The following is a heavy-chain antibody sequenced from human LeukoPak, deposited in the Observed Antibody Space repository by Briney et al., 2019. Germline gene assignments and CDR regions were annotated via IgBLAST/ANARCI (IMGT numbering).Heavy chain of an antibody. V-gene: IGHV3-21*01. D-gene: IGHD2/OR15-2a*01. J-gene: IGHJ4*02. CDR1: GFTFSNAW. CDR2: IGTTGSYI. CDR3: ARDDGDDISIVNDYYLDS. Sequence: GGSLRLSCAASGFTFSNAWMSWVRQAPGKGLEWVSSIGTTGSYIFYADSVKGRFTISRDNSKNTLYLQMNSLRTEDTAVYYCARDDGDDISIVNDYYLDSWGQGTLVTVSS.